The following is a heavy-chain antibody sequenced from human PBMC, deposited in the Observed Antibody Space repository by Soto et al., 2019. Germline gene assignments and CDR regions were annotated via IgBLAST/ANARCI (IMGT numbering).Heavy chain of an antibody. CDR3: ARDQGYSYGYYYYGMDV. CDR1: GGSFSGYY. D-gene: IGHD5-18*01. J-gene: IGHJ6*02. V-gene: IGHV4-34*01. Sequence: SGTLSLTCAVYGGSFSGYYWSWIRQPPGKGLEWIGDIYHSGSTYYNPSLKSRVTISVDTSKNQFSLKLSSVTAADTAVYYCARDQGYSYGYYYYGMDVWGQGTTVTVSS. CDR2: IYHSGST.